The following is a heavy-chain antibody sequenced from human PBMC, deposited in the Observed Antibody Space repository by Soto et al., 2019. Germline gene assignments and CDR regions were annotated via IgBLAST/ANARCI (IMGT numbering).Heavy chain of an antibody. CDR3: ASFAPFWSGRFPQTDGMDV. J-gene: IGHJ6*02. CDR2: INHSGST. V-gene: IGHV4-34*01. D-gene: IGHD3-3*01. CDR1: GGSFSGYY. Sequence: SETLSLTCAVYGGSFSGYYWSWIRQPPGKGLEWIGEINHSGSTNYNPSLKSRVTISVDTSKNQFPLKLSSVTAADTAVYYCASFAPFWSGRFPQTDGMDVWGQGTTVTVSS.